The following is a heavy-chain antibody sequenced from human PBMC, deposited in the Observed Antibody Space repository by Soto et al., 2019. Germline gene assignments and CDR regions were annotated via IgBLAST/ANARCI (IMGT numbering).Heavy chain of an antibody. CDR1: GGSISSSSYY. Sequence: QLQLQESGPGLVKPSETLSLTCTVSGGSISSSSYYWGWIRQPPGKGLEWIGSIYYSGSTYYNPSLKSRVTISVDTSKNQFALKLSSVTAADTAVYYCARRGDYACYYYMDVWGKGTTVTVSS. J-gene: IGHJ6*03. CDR2: IYYSGST. V-gene: IGHV4-39*01. CDR3: ARRGDYACYYYMDV. D-gene: IGHD4-17*01.